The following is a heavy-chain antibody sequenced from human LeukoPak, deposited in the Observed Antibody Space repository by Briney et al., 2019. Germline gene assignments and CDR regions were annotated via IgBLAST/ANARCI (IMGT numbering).Heavy chain of an antibody. CDR2: IYTSGST. Sequence: TSETLSLTCTVSGGSISSYYWSWIRQPAGKGLEWIGRIYTSGSTNYNPSLKSRVTMSVDTSKNQFSLKLSSVTAADTAVYYCARVKVVPAAPGFYFDYWGQGTLVTVSS. CDR3: ARVKVVPAAPGFYFDY. D-gene: IGHD2-2*01. CDR1: GGSISSYY. V-gene: IGHV4-4*07. J-gene: IGHJ4*02.